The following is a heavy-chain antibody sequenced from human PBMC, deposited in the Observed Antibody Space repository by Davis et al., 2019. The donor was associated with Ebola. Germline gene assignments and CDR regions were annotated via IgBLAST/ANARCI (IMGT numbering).Heavy chain of an antibody. CDR3: ARVSETVTTFDY. CDR1: GYTFTSYD. CDR2: INPNSGGT. V-gene: IGHV1-2*02. Sequence: ASVKVSCKASGYTFTSYDINWVRQAPGQGLEWMGWINPNSGGTNYAQKFQGRVTMTRDTSISTAYMELSRLRSDDTAVYYCARVSETVTTFDYWGQGTLVTVSS. J-gene: IGHJ4*02. D-gene: IGHD4-17*01.